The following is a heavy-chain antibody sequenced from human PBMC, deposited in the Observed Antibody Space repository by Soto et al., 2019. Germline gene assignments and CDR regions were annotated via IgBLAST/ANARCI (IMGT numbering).Heavy chain of an antibody. CDR2: ISSSGSTI. CDR3: AREPLTGTTYYYYYGMDV. V-gene: IGHV3-11*01. J-gene: IGHJ6*02. D-gene: IGHD1-20*01. Sequence: QVQLVESGGALVKPGGSLRLSCAASGFTFSDYYMSWIRQAPGKGLEWVSYISSSGSTIYYADSVKGRFTISRDNAKNSLYLQMNSLRAEDTAVYYCAREPLTGTTYYYYYGMDVWGQGTTVTVSS. CDR1: GFTFSDYY.